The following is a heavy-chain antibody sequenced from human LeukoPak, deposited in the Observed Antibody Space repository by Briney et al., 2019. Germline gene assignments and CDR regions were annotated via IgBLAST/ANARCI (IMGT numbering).Heavy chain of an antibody. J-gene: IGHJ4*02. CDR2: ISCSSSYT. V-gene: IGHV3-11*06. CDR1: GFTFSDYY. D-gene: IGHD6-6*01. CDR3: AREMYSSSSGLDY. Sequence: PGGSLRLPCAASGFTFSDYYMSWIRQAPGKGLEWVSYISCSSSYTNYADSVKGRFTISRDNAKNSLYLQMNSLRAEDTAVYYCAREMYSSSSGLDYWGQGTLVTVSS.